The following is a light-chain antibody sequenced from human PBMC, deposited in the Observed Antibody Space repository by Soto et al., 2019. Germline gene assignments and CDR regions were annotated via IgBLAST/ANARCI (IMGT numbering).Light chain of an antibody. V-gene: IGLV1-40*01. Sequence: QSVLTQPPSVSGAPGQRVTISCTGSSSNIGATYDVHWHQQLPGTAPKLLISDNNNRPSGVPDRFFGSKSGTSASLAITGLQAEDEADYYCQSFDISLSAYVFGTGTKLTVL. CDR2: DNN. J-gene: IGLJ1*01. CDR3: QSFDISLSAYV. CDR1: SSNIGATYD.